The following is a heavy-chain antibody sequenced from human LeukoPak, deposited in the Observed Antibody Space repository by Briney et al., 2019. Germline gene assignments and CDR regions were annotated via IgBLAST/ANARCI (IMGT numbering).Heavy chain of an antibody. CDR3: ARRGNRLAGAGTDY. CDR1: EFTVSSTY. J-gene: IGHJ4*02. Sequence: GGSLRLSCAVSEFTVSSTYMSWVRQAPGKGLEWVSLMYSFGNTYYADSVKGRFTISRDNSKNTLYLQMNSLRAEDTALYYCARRGNRLAGAGTDYWGQGTLVTVSS. D-gene: IGHD6-13*01. CDR2: MYSFGNT. V-gene: IGHV3-53*01.